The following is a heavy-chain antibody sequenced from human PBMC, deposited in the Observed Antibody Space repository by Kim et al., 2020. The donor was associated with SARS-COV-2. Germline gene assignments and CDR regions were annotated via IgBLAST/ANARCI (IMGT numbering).Heavy chain of an antibody. J-gene: IGHJ5*01. CDR1: GLSFSGYW. Sequence: GGSLRLSCEVSGLSFSGYWMHWVRQGPGKGLVWVSRINADGSSAYYADSVKGRFTISRDNAKNTLFLQMNSLRAEDTAVYYCAREGGTRADSAGYDFWG. CDR2: INADGSSA. D-gene: IGHD3-9*01. V-gene: IGHV3-74*01. CDR3: AREGGTRADSAGYDF.